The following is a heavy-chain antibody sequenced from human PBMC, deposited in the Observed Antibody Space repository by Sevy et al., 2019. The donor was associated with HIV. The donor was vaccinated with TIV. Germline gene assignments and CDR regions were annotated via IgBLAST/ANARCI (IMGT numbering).Heavy chain of an antibody. Sequence: SGPTLVKPAQTLTLTCSFSGFSLNTSGVGVSWIRLPPGKALEWLALILRDDEERYSPPLKNRLTITKDTSKNQVVLTMTNMDPVNTATYYCARFLKGDYTNYGDSWDQGSLVTVSS. V-gene: IGHV2-5*02. CDR1: GFSLNTSGVG. CDR2: ILRDDEE. J-gene: IGHJ4*02. CDR3: ARFLKGDYTNYGDS. D-gene: IGHD4-4*01.